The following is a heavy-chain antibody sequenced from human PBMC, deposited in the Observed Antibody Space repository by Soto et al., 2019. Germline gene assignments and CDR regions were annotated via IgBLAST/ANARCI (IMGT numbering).Heavy chain of an antibody. CDR3: AKDSGYNYGYFRWFDP. J-gene: IGHJ5*02. Sequence: PSETLSLTCTVSGGSMSTSNYYWSWIRQPPGRGLEWIGHIFYSGSTNYNPALKSRVTISVDTSKSQFSLKLSSVTAADTAVYYCAKDSGYNYGYFRWFDPWGQGTLVTVSS. D-gene: IGHD5-18*01. CDR1: GGSMSTSNYY. CDR2: IFYSGST. V-gene: IGHV4-61*01.